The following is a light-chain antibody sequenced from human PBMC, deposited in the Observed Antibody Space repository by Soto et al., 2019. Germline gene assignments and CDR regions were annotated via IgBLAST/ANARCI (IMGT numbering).Light chain of an antibody. V-gene: IGLV2-14*01. Sequence: QSALAQPASVSGSAGQSITISCTGTSSDVGGYNSVSWYQQHPGKAPRLMIYEVSNRPSGVSNRFSGSKSGNTASLTISGLQTEDEADYYCTSYTSTNTQVFGTGTKVTVL. CDR1: SSDVGGYNS. J-gene: IGLJ1*01. CDR2: EVS. CDR3: TSYTSTNTQV.